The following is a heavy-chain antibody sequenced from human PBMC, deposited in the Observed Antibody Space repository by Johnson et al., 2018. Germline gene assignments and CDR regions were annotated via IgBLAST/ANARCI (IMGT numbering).Heavy chain of an antibody. D-gene: IGHD6-13*01. CDR1: GYTFTSYY. Sequence: QVQLVESGAEVKKPGSSVKVSCKASGYTFTSYYMHWVRQAPGQGLEWMGIINPSGGSTSYAQKFQGRVTMSRYTSTSTVYMEVSSLRSEDTAVYYCATPGIAAAGTSFQHWGQGTLVTVSS. CDR2: INPSGGST. J-gene: IGHJ1*01. V-gene: IGHV1-46*01. CDR3: ATPGIAAAGTSFQH.